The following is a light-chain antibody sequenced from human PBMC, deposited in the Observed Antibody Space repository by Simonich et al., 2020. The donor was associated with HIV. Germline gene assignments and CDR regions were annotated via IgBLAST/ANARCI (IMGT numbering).Light chain of an antibody. CDR1: QSVRSN. V-gene: IGKV3-15*01. J-gene: IGKJ1*01. Sequence: EVVMTQSPATLSVSPGERATLSCRASQSVRSNLAWYQQKPGQAPRLLIYGASTRATDIPARFSGSGSGTEFTLIISSMQSEDFAVYYCQQYNDWPPWTFGQGTKVEIK. CDR3: QQYNDWPPWT. CDR2: GAS.